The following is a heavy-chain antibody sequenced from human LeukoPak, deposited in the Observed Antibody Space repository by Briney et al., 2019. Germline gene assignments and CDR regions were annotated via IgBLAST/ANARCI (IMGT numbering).Heavy chain of an antibody. Sequence: PGGSLRLSCAASGFTFSSYAMHWVRQAPGKGLEWVAVISYDGSNKYYADSVKGRFTISRDNSKNTLYLQMNSLRAEDTAVYYCARVSHLSVAGTVRYCYYGMDVWGQGTTVTVSS. CDR1: GFTFSSYA. J-gene: IGHJ6*02. D-gene: IGHD6-19*01. CDR2: ISYDGSNK. CDR3: ARVSHLSVAGTVRYCYYGMDV. V-gene: IGHV3-30-3*01.